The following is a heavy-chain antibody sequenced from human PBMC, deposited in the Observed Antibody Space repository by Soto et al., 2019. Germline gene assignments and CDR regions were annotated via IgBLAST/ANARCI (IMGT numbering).Heavy chain of an antibody. CDR1: GFTFSTYA. D-gene: IGHD2-21*02. J-gene: IGHJ6*02. CDR3: AKVLNGGNSVPTYGMDV. CDR2: ISSGGTTT. Sequence: EVQLLESGGGLVQPGGSLRLSCAASGFTFSTYAMSWVRQAPGKGLEWVSVISSGGTTTYYPDSVKGRFTISRDNSKNTLFLQMNSLRAEDTAIYYCAKVLNGGNSVPTYGMDVWGQGTTVTVSS. V-gene: IGHV3-23*01.